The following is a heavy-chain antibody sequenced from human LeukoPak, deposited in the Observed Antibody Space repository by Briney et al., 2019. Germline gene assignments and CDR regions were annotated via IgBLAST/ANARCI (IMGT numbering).Heavy chain of an antibody. CDR2: ISSSSSYI. CDR1: GFTFSSYS. Sequence: PGGSLRLSCAASGFTFSSYSMNWVRQAPGKGLEWVSSISSSSSYIYYADSVKGRFTISRDNAKNSLYLQMNSLRAEDTAVYYCARDWVNGVRGVIRHWGRGTLVTVSS. CDR3: ARDWVNGVRGVIRH. J-gene: IGHJ4*02. V-gene: IGHV3-21*01. D-gene: IGHD3-10*01.